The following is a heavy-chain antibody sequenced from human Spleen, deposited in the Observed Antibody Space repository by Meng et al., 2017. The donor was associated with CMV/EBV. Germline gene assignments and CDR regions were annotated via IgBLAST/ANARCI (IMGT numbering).Heavy chain of an antibody. CDR3: AREVRDIAMVNPRGSYYYGMDV. V-gene: IGHV3-20*04. J-gene: IGHJ6*02. D-gene: IGHD5-18*01. CDR2: INWNGGST. CDR1: GFTFNDYG. Sequence: GESLKISCAASGFTFNDYGMSWVRQAPGEGLEWVSGINWNGGSTGYAASVKGRFTISRDNAKNSLYLQMNSLRAEDTAVYYCAREVRDIAMVNPRGSYYYGMDVWGQGTTVTVSS.